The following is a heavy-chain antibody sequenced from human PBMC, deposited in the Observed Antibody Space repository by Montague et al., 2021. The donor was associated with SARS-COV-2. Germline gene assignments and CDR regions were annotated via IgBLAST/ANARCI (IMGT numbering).Heavy chain of an antibody. CDR1: GGSFSGYY. Sequence: SETLSLTCTVYGGSFSGYYWSWIRQPPGRGLQWIGYISYTGNTNYNPSLKSRVTIFIDKSKNHFSLQLSSVTAADTAVYYCARGGTYHDGMGVWGQGTTVAVSS. D-gene: IGHD3-16*01. V-gene: IGHV4-59*12. CDR2: ISYTGNT. J-gene: IGHJ6*02. CDR3: ARGGTYHDGMGV.